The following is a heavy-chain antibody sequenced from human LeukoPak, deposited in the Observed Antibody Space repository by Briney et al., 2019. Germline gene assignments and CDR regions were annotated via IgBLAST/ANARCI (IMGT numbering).Heavy chain of an antibody. CDR1: GASIETYY. V-gene: IGHV4-59*01. J-gene: IGHJ4*02. D-gene: IGHD3-22*01. CDR3: ARAGYYYDSSGYSPPDY. Sequence: SETLSLTCAVSGASIETYYWSWIRQPPGKGPEWIGYIYYSGSTNYNPSLKSRVTISVDTSKNQFSLKLSSVTAADTPVYYCARAGYYYDSSGYSPPDYWGQGTLVTVSS. CDR2: IYYSGST.